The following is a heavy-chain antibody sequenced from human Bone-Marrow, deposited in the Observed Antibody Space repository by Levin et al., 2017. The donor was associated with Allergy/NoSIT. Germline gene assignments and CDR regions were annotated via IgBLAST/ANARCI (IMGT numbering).Heavy chain of an antibody. CDR3: ARDSPEPYDYVWGSYRYTLGY. CDR1: GYTFTGYY. J-gene: IGHJ4*02. Sequence: ASVKVSCKASGYTFTGYYMHWVRQAPGQGLEWMGRINPNSGGTNYAQKFQGRVTMTRDTSISTAYMELSRLRSDDTAVYYCARDSPEPYDYVWGSYRYTLGYWGQGTLVTVSS. D-gene: IGHD3-16*02. V-gene: IGHV1-2*06. CDR2: INPNSGGT.